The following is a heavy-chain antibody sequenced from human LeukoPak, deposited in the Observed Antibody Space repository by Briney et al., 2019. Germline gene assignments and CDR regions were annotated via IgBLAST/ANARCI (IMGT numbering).Heavy chain of an antibody. D-gene: IGHD3-22*01. CDR2: IYSGDST. J-gene: IGHJ4*02. V-gene: IGHV3-66*02. Sequence: GGSLRLSCAASGFTVSTNYMSWVRQAPGMGLEWVSIIYSGDSTSYTDSVKGRFTISRDSSKNTLYLQMNGLRAEDTAVYFCAREAYYHDSSGYYCPDYWGQGTLVTVSS. CDR3: AREAYYHDSSGYYCPDY. CDR1: GFTVSTNY.